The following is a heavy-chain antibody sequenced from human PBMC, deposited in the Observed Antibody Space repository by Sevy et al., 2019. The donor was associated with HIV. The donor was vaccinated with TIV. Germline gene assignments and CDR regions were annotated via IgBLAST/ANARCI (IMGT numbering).Heavy chain of an antibody. CDR3: ARRDGLRATSMDV. Sequence: ASVKVSCKASGYSFSSYGITWVRQAPGQGLEWMGWISPYNGNTNYAQTLQGRVTMTTDTSTSTAYMELRSLRFDDTAVYYCARRDGLRATSMDVWGQGTTVTVSS. J-gene: IGHJ6*02. V-gene: IGHV1-18*01. CDR1: GYSFSSYG. CDR2: ISPYNGNT. D-gene: IGHD1-26*01.